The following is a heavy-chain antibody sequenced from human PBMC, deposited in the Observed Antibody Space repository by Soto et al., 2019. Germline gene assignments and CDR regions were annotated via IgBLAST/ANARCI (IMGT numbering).Heavy chain of an antibody. CDR3: ARDLPSSGGRVLARVH. CDR2: IIPIFGTA. V-gene: IGHV1-69*01. CDR1: GGTFSSYA. J-gene: IGHJ4*02. Sequence: QVQLVQSGAEVKKPGSSVKVSCKASGGTFSSYAISWVRQSPGQGLEWMGGIIPIFGTANYAQKFQGRVTITADESTRTAYMELSSLRSEDTAVYYCARDLPSSGGRVLARVHWGQGTLVTVSS. D-gene: IGHD2-15*01.